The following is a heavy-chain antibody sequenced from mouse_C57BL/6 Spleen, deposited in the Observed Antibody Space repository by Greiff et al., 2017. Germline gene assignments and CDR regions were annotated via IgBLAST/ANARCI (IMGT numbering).Heavy chain of an antibody. D-gene: IGHD3-2*02. V-gene: IGHV1-53*01. J-gene: IGHJ3*01. CDR3: ARGSSGYVKFAY. Sequence: QVHVKQPGTELVKPGASVKLSCKASGYTFTSYWMHWVKQRPGQGLEWIGNINPSNGGTNYNEKFKSKATLTVDKSSSTAYMQLSSLTSEDSAVYYCARGSSGYVKFAYWGQGTLVTVSA. CDR2: INPSNGGT. CDR1: GYTFTSYW.